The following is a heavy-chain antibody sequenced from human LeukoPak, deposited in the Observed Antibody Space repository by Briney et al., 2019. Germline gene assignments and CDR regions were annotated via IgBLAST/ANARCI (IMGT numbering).Heavy chain of an antibody. Sequence: SGPTLVKPTQTLTLTCTFSGFSLSTSGVGVGWIRQPPGKALEWLALIYWDDDKRYSPSLKSRLTITKDTSKNQVVLTMTNMDPVDTATYYCAHNIAAAGRAPYYFDYWGQGTLVTVSS. CDR2: IYWDDDK. V-gene: IGHV2-5*02. D-gene: IGHD6-13*01. J-gene: IGHJ4*02. CDR1: GFSLSTSGVG. CDR3: AHNIAAAGRAPYYFDY.